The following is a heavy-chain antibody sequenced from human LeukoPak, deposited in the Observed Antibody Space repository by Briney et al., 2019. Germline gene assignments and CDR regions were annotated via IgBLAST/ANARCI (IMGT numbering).Heavy chain of an antibody. V-gene: IGHV3-30*02. CDR2: IQYDASNK. Sequence: GGSLRLSCAASGFTFSNYGMHWVRQAPGKGLEWVAFIQYDASNKYYSDSVKGRFTISRDNSKNTLYLQMNSLRPEDTAVYYCAKITDPQFDIWGQGTLVTVSS. J-gene: IGHJ4*02. D-gene: IGHD3-16*01. CDR1: GFTFSNYG. CDR3: AKITDPQFDI.